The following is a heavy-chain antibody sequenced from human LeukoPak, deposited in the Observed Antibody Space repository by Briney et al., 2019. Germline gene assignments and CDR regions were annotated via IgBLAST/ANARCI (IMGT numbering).Heavy chain of an antibody. CDR3: VRAPPGTGWLIDH. CDR1: GFAFSNYD. V-gene: IGHV3-13*01. Sequence: GGSLRLSCAASGFAFSNYDVLWVRQAPGEGLEWVSSINTAADTHYADSVKGRFTISRENAKNSLYLQMNSLRVADTAVYYCVRAPPGTGWLIDHWGQGTLVAVSS. CDR2: INTAADT. J-gene: IGHJ4*02. D-gene: IGHD6-19*01.